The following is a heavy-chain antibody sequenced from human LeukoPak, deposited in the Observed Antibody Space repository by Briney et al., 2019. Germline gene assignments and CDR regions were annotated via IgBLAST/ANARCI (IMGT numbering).Heavy chain of an antibody. Sequence: PSETLSLTCTVSGYSISSGYYWGWIRQPPGKGLEWIGSIYHSGSTYYNPSLKSRVTISVDTSKNQFSLKLSSVTAADTAVYYCARVSGYDWESFYDYWGQGSLVTVSS. CDR1: GYSISSGYY. V-gene: IGHV4-38-2*02. D-gene: IGHD5-12*01. CDR2: IYHSGST. CDR3: ARVSGYDWESFYDY. J-gene: IGHJ4*02.